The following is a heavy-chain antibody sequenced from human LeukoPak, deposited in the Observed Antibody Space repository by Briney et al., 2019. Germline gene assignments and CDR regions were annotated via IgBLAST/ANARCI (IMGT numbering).Heavy chain of an antibody. CDR2: FDPEDGET. V-gene: IGHV1-24*01. D-gene: IGHD6-13*01. CDR3: ARGRYSSSWYVGYYYYYMDV. CDR1: GYTLTELS. Sequence: ASVKVSCKVSGYTLTELSMHWVRQAPGKGLEWMGGFDPEDGETIHAQKFQGRVTITRNTSISTAYMELSSLRSEDTAVYYCARGRYSSSWYVGYYYYYMDVWGKGTTVTVSS. J-gene: IGHJ6*03.